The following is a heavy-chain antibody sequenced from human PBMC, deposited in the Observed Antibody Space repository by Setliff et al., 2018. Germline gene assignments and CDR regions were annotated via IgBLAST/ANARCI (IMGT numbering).Heavy chain of an antibody. D-gene: IGHD3-10*02. J-gene: IGHJ4*02. CDR1: GFSFRNCW. CDR2: INPEGSAR. Sequence: GGSLRLSCVASGFSFRNCWVSWVRQAPGKGLEWVASINPEGSARYYVDSVKGRFTISRDNAKNSMSLQMSSLRSEDTALYYCLGAGTCSYWGQGTLVTVPS. V-gene: IGHV3-7*01. CDR3: LGAGTCSY.